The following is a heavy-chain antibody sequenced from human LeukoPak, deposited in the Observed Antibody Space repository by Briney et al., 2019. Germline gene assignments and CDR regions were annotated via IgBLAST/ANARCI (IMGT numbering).Heavy chain of an antibody. CDR3: AKDYWDSSGYYDY. Sequence: GSLRLSCEASGVTFSSYAMSWVRQAPGKGLEWVSAISGSGGSTYYADSVKGRFTISRDNSKNTLYLQMNSLRAEDTAVYYCAKDYWDSSGYYDYWGQGTLVTVSS. CDR1: GVTFSSYA. V-gene: IGHV3-23*01. CDR2: ISGSGGST. D-gene: IGHD3-22*01. J-gene: IGHJ4*02.